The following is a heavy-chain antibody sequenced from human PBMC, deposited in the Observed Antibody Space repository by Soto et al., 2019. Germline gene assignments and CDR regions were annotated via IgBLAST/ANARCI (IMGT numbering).Heavy chain of an antibody. Sequence: SLRLSCAASGFTFSNYGMNWVRQAPGKGLEWVTVISYDGSNKYYADSVKGRFTISRDNSKNTLFLQMNSLRAEDTAVYYCAKDRSRDINSMDVWGQGTTVTVSS. CDR2: ISYDGSNK. V-gene: IGHV3-30*18. CDR3: AKDRSRDINSMDV. CDR1: GFTFSNYG. D-gene: IGHD2-15*01. J-gene: IGHJ6*02.